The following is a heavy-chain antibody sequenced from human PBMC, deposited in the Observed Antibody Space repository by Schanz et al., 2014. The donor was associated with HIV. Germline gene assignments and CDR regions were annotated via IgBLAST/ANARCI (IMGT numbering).Heavy chain of an antibody. CDR1: GFTLSSYG. J-gene: IGHJ4*02. CDR3: AKGQRGMVRGDIDY. Sequence: QVQLVESGGGVVQPGRSLRLSCVAAGFTLSSYGMHWVRQAPGKGLEWVAVISYDGSNKYYADSVKGRFTISRDNSKNTLYLQMNSLRAGDTAVYYCAKGQRGMVRGDIDYWGQGTLVTVSS. V-gene: IGHV3-30*18. CDR2: ISYDGSNK. D-gene: IGHD3-10*01.